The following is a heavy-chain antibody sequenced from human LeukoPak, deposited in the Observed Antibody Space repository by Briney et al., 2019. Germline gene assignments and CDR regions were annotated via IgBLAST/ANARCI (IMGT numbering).Heavy chain of an antibody. V-gene: IGHV1-69*04. CDR1: GGTFNSYT. J-gene: IGHJ6*03. CDR2: IIPILGIA. D-gene: IGHD2-2*01. Sequence: SSVKASCKASGGTFNSYTISWVRQAPGQGLEWMGRIIPILGIANYAQKFQGRVTITADKSTSTAYMELSSLRSEDTAVYYCARDGCSSTSCYDYYCMDVWGKGTTVTVSS. CDR3: ARDGCSSTSCYDYYCMDV.